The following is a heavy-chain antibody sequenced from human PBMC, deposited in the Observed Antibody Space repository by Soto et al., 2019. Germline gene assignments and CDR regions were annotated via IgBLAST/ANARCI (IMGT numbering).Heavy chain of an antibody. CDR2: FYYSGST. D-gene: IGHD1-1*01. CDR3: AREGRMGTFDY. Sequence: QVQLQESGPGLVRPSETLSLTCTVSGGSVSGGSYFWSWVRQPPGKGLEWIGYFYYSGSTKYNPSLKSRVPILEDTSKNQFSLKLNSVTAADTAVYYCAREGRMGTFDYWGQGALVTVSS. V-gene: IGHV4-61*01. CDR1: GGSVSGGSYF. J-gene: IGHJ4*02.